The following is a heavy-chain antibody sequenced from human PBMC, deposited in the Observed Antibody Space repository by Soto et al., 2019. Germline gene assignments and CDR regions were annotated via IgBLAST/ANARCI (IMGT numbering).Heavy chain of an antibody. CDR3: ERSMPRNAVTSNWFDT. CDR1: GYNFNTYW. Sequence: GESLKISCKGSGYNFNTYWIDWVRQMPGKGLEWMGRIYPGDSDTRYSPSFQGQVIISVDKSNNTAYLQWSSLKASDTAIYFCERSMPRNAVTSNWFDTWGQGTLVTVSS. V-gene: IGHV5-51*01. D-gene: IGHD2-2*01. J-gene: IGHJ5*02. CDR2: IYPGDSDT.